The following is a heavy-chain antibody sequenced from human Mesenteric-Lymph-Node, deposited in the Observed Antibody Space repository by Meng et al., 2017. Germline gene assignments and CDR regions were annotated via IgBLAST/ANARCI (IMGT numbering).Heavy chain of an antibody. Sequence: GESLKISCAASGFTFSSYAMHWVRQAPGKGLEWVAVISYDGSNKYYADSVKGRFTISRDNSKNTLYLQMNSLRAEDTAVYYCARVADFGVVIRKRANIDYWGQGTLVTVSS. D-gene: IGHD3-3*01. CDR1: GFTFSSYA. V-gene: IGHV3-30*04. CDR2: ISYDGSNK. CDR3: ARVADFGVVIRKRANIDY. J-gene: IGHJ4*02.